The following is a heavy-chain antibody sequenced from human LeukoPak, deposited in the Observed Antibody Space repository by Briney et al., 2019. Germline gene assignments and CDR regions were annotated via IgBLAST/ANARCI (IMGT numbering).Heavy chain of an antibody. V-gene: IGHV4-38-2*02. CDR3: ARDVSTSFDY. J-gene: IGHJ4*02. Sequence: PSETLSLTCTVSRYSISSGYYWGWIRQPPGKGLEWIGSMYHSGTTYYNPSLKSRVTISVDSSKKQFSLKLSSVTAADTAVYYCARDVSTSFDYWGQGTLVTVSS. CDR2: MYHSGTT. CDR1: RYSISSGYY. D-gene: IGHD2-2*01.